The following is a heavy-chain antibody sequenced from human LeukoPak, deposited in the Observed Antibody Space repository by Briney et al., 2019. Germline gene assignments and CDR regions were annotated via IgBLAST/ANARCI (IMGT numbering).Heavy chain of an antibody. V-gene: IGHV3-48*01. CDR3: AKGYGSGNYFQH. Sequence: GGSLRLSCAASGFTFSSYSMNWVRQAPGKGQGWVSYISSSSSTIYYADSVKGRFTISRDNSKNTLYLQMNSLRAEDTAVYYCAKGYGSGNYFQHWGQGTLVTVSS. CDR2: ISSSSSTI. D-gene: IGHD3-10*01. J-gene: IGHJ1*01. CDR1: GFTFSSYS.